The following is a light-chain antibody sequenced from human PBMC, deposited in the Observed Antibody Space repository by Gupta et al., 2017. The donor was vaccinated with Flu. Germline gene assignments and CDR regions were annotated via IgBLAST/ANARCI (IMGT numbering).Light chain of an antibody. CDR2: YNN. Sequence: QSVLTQPPSASGTPGQTVTVSCSGSSSTIGSKTVNWYQQFSGTAPRLLIYYNNRRPSGVPDRFSGSTSGSSASLAISGLQSEDEATYFCAAWDDSLTAWVFGGGTQLTVL. CDR3: AAWDDSLTAWV. J-gene: IGLJ3*02. CDR1: SSTIGSKT. V-gene: IGLV1-44*01.